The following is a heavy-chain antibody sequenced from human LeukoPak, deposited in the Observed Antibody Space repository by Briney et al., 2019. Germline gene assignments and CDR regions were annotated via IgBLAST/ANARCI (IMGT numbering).Heavy chain of an antibody. J-gene: IGHJ4*02. CDR1: GFTFSRNA. Sequence: PGRSLRLSCAASGFTFSRNAMNWVRQAPGKGLEWVSTISGSGGSTYYADSVKGRFTISRDNFKSTLYLQMNNLRAEDTALYYCAKYPVAYTSGWYLDYWGQGTLVTVSS. CDR3: AKYPVAYTSGWYLDY. V-gene: IGHV3-23*01. CDR2: ISGSGGST. D-gene: IGHD6-19*01.